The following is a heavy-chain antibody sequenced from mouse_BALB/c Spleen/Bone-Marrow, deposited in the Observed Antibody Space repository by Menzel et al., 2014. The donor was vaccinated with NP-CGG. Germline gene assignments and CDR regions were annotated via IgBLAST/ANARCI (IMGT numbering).Heavy chain of an antibody. CDR2: IDPSNSET. CDR3: ARLDGNYRNYFDY. J-gene: IGHJ2*02. V-gene: IGHV1S127*01. CDR1: GYTFTSYW. Sequence: QVQLQQSGPELVRPGASVKMSCKASGYTFTSYWTHWVKQRPGQGLEWIGMIDPSNSETRLNQKFKDKATSNVDKSSNTAYMQISSLTSEDSAVYYCARLDGNYRNYFDYWGQGTSLTVSS. D-gene: IGHD2-1*01.